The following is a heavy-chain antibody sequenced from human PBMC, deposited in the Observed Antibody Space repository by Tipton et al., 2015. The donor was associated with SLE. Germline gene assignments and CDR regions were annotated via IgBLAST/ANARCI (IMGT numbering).Heavy chain of an antibody. V-gene: IGHV4-34*01. CDR1: GGSFSGYY. CDR3: ARGGQQLYYFDY. CDR2: INHSGST. D-gene: IGHD6-13*01. J-gene: IGHJ4*02. Sequence: TLSLTCAVYGGSFSGYYWSWIRQPPGKGLEWIGEINHSGSTDYNPSLKSRVTISLDTSKNQFPLKLSSVTAADTAVYYCARGGQQLYYFDYWGQGTLVTVSS.